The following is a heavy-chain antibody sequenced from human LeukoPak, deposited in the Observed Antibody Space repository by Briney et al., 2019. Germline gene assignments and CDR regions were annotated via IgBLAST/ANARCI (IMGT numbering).Heavy chain of an antibody. CDR1: GGSISIYY. D-gene: IGHD1-26*01. CDR2: IYTSGST. J-gene: IGHJ5*01. CDR3: ARGRSGSYQNT. Sequence: SETLSLTCTVSGGSISIYYWSCTRHPAGKGLEWIGRIYTSGSTNYNPSLKSRVTISVDTSKNQSSLKLSSVTAAATAVYYCARGRSGSYQNTWGQGTLVTVSS. V-gene: IGHV4-4*07.